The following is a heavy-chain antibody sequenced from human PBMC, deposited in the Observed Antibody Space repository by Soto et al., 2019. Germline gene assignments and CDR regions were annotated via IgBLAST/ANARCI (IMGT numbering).Heavy chain of an antibody. V-gene: IGHV1-2*04. CDR2: INPNSGGT. CDR3: ARDRSTESGTNWFDP. D-gene: IGHD1-1*01. CDR1: GYTFTGYY. J-gene: IGHJ5*02. Sequence: ASVKVSCKASGYTFTGYYMHWVRQAPGQGLEWMGWINPNSGGTNYAQKFQGWVTMTRDTSISTAYMELSRLRSDDTAVYYCARDRSTESGTNWFDPWGQGTLVTVSS.